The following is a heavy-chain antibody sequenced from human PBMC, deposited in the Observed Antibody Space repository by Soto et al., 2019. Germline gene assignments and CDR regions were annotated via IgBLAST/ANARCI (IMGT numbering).Heavy chain of an antibody. CDR3: GGEEGGGGMDGMDV. D-gene: IGHD3-16*01. J-gene: IGHJ6*02. Sequence: QVQLVQSGAEVKKPGASVKVSCKASGYTFTSYGISWVRQAPGQGLEWMGWISAYNGNTNYAQKLQGRVTMTTDTPPRTANLGRRTMRSDATAVYYCGGEEGGGGMDGMDVWGQGTTVTVSS. V-gene: IGHV1-18*01. CDR1: GYTFTSYG. CDR2: ISAYNGNT.